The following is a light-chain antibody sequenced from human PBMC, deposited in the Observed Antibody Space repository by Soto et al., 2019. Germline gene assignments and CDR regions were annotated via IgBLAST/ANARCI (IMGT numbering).Light chain of an antibody. CDR1: SSDVGGYDY. Sequence: QSALTQPPSASGSPGQSVTISCTGTSSDVGGYDYVSWHQHHPGKAPELMIYEVSKRRSGVPDRFSGSKSGNTASLTVSRLQAEDEADYYCSSYAGNNNVVFGGGTKLTVL. V-gene: IGLV2-8*01. CDR3: SSYAGNNNVV. CDR2: EVS. J-gene: IGLJ2*01.